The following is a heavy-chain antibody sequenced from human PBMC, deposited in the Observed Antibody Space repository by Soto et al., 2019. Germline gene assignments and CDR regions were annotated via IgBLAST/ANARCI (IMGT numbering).Heavy chain of an antibody. Sequence: GGSLRLSCAASGFTFSDYYMSWIRQAPGKGLEWVSYISSSGSTIYYADSVKGRFTISRDNAKNSLYLQMNSLRAEDTAVYYCARDRYDFWSGPYYYGMDVWGQGTTVTVSS. V-gene: IGHV3-11*04. J-gene: IGHJ6*02. CDR2: ISSSGSTI. CDR3: ARDRYDFWSGPYYYGMDV. D-gene: IGHD3-3*01. CDR1: GFTFSDYY.